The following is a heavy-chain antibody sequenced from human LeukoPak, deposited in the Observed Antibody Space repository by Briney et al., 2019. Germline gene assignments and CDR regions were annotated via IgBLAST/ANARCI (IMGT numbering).Heavy chain of an antibody. Sequence: QAGGSLKLSCAASGFPFSSHWMNWVRQAPGKGLEWVANIREDGTEIYYMDSVKGRFTISRDNAKNSLYLQMNSLRAEDTAVYYCARGVYSIDYWGQGTLVTVSS. CDR2: IREDGTEI. CDR1: GFPFSSHW. CDR3: ARGVYSIDY. J-gene: IGHJ4*02. V-gene: IGHV3-7*01. D-gene: IGHD2-15*01.